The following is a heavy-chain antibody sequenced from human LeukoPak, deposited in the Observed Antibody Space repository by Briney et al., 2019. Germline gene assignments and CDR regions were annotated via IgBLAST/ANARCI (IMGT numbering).Heavy chain of an antibody. V-gene: IGHV1-2*02. CDR3: ARAPGAGTYLDY. J-gene: IGHJ4*02. CDR2: ISPNSGET. Sequence: ASVKASCKASGYTFTGYYLHWVRQAPGQGLEWMGWISPNSGETNSAQKFQGRVTMIRDASISTAYMELSRLTSDDTAVYYCARAPGAGTYLDYWGQGTLVTVSS. CDR1: GYTFTGYY. D-gene: IGHD1-26*01.